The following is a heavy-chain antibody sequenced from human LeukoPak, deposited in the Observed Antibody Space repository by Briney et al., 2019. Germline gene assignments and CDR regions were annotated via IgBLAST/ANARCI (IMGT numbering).Heavy chain of an antibody. D-gene: IGHD3-10*01. V-gene: IGHV4-39*07. J-gene: IGHJ4*02. CDR1: GGSISSSSYY. CDR2: IYYSGST. Sequence: PSETLSLTCTVSGGSISSSSYYWVWIRQPPGKGLEWIGNIYYSGSTNYNPSLKSRVTISVDTSKNQFSLKLSSVTAADTAVYYCARSYASGRSDLDYWGQGTLVTVSS. CDR3: ARSYASGRSDLDY.